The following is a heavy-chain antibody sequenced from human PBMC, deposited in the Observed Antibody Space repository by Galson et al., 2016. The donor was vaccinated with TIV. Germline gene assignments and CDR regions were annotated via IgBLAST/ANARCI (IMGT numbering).Heavy chain of an antibody. Sequence: SLRLSCAASGFAFSNYWMSWVRQAPGKGLEWVANIKDDGSDNNYVDSVWGRFTISRDNAKNSLFLQINSLRVEDTAVYYCAREIPGGTTDLDCWGQGTLVTVSS. CDR3: AREIPGGTTDLDC. CDR2: IKDDGSDN. V-gene: IGHV3-7*01. D-gene: IGHD1-14*01. CDR1: GFAFSNYW. J-gene: IGHJ4*02.